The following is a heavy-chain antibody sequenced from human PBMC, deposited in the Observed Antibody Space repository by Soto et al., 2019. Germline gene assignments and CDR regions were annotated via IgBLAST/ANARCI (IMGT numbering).Heavy chain of an antibody. CDR2: INAGNGNT. D-gene: IGHD6-13*01. V-gene: IGHV1-3*01. Sequence: GASVKVSCKASGYTFTSYAMHWVGQAPGQRLEWMGWINAGNGNTKYSQKFQGRVTITRDTSASTAYMELSSLRSEDTAVYYCAREGSSWYYYYYGMDVWGQGTTVTVSS. J-gene: IGHJ6*02. CDR1: GYTFTSYA. CDR3: AREGSSWYYYYYGMDV.